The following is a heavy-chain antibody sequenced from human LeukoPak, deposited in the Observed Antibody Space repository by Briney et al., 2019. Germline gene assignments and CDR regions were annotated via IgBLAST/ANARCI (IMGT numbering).Heavy chain of an antibody. D-gene: IGHD3-10*01. J-gene: IGHJ4*02. CDR3: AREVNNFDY. CDR1: GGSISSGGYC. CDR2: IYYSGST. V-gene: IGHV4-31*03. Sequence: SETLSLTCTVSGGSISSGGYCWSWFRQHPGKGLEWIGYIYYSGSTYYNPSLKSRVTISVDTSKNQFSLKLSSVTAADTAVYYCAREVNNFDYWGQGTLVTVSS.